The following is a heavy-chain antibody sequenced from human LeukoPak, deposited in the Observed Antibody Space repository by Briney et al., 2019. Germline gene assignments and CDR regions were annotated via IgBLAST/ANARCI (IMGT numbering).Heavy chain of an antibody. CDR2: VSSSGRHM. Sequence: GGSLRLSCAASGFTFSSYSMNWVRQAPGKGLEWVSSVSSSGRHMYYADSVKGRFTISRDNAKNSLYLQMNSLRAEDTAVYYCARRSVDTAMGLDYWGQGTLVTVSS. V-gene: IGHV3-21*04. CDR1: GFTFSSYS. D-gene: IGHD5-18*01. CDR3: ARRSVDTAMGLDY. J-gene: IGHJ4*02.